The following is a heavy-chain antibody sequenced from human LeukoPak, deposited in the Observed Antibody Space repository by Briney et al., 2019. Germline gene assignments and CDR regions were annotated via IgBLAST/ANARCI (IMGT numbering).Heavy chain of an antibody. V-gene: IGHV1-46*01. Sequence: GASVKVSCKASGYIFTSYYMHWVRQAPGQGLEWMGIINPSGGSTDYAQKFQGRVTMTRDMSTSTVYMEVRGLRSDDTAMYYCARDVGITVADSFDPWGQGTLVTVSS. CDR1: GYIFTSYY. CDR3: ARDVGITVADSFDP. D-gene: IGHD6-13*01. CDR2: INPSGGST. J-gene: IGHJ5*02.